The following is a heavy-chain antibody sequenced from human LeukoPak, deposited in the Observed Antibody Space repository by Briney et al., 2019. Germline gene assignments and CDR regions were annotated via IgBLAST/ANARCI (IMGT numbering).Heavy chain of an antibody. Sequence: GGSLRLSCAASGFTFSSYAMNWVRQAPGKGLEWVSGISDTGVSTYYADSVKGRFTISRDNSKNTLYLQMNSLRAEDTAVYYCATVMHPDTAMVSIDYWGQGTLVTVSS. V-gene: IGHV3-23*01. J-gene: IGHJ4*02. CDR2: ISDTGVST. CDR1: GFTFSSYA. D-gene: IGHD5-18*01. CDR3: ATVMHPDTAMVSIDY.